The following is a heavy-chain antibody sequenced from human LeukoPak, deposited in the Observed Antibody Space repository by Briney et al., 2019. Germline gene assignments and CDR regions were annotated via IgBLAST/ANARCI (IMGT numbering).Heavy chain of an antibody. J-gene: IGHJ4*02. Sequence: ASVKVSCKSSGYTFTSYAMNWVRQAPGQGLEWMGGIIPIFGTANYAQKFQGRVTITADESTSTAYMELSSLRSEDTAVYYCARENYYGSGSYGFYFDYWGQGTLVTVSS. D-gene: IGHD3-10*01. V-gene: IGHV1-69*13. CDR1: GYTFTSYA. CDR2: IIPIFGTA. CDR3: ARENYYGSGSYGFYFDY.